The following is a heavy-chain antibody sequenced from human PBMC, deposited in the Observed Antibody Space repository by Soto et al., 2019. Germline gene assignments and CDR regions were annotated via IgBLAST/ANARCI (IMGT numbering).Heavy chain of an antibody. D-gene: IGHD5-18*01. J-gene: IGHJ4*02. CDR2: ISGSGVST. CDR1: GFTFSCYA. CDR3: AKDVGYSYGYDYFDY. V-gene: IGHV3-23*01. Sequence: EVQLLESGGGLVQPGGSLRLSCAASGFTFSCYAMSWVRQAPGKGLEWVSAISGSGVSTYYADSVKGRFTISRDNSKNTLYLQMNSLRAEDTAVYYCAKDVGYSYGYDYFDYWGQGTLVTASS.